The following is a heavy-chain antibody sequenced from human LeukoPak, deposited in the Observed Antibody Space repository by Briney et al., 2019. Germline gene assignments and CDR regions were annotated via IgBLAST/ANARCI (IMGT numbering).Heavy chain of an antibody. J-gene: IGHJ4*02. V-gene: IGHV4-34*01. CDR3: ARNGVPYSSSWLDY. CDR1: GGSFSGYY. CDR2: INHSGST. Sequence: PSETLSLTCAVYGGSFSGYYWSWIRQPPGKGLEWIGEINHSGSTNYNPSLKSRVTISVDTSKNQFSLKLSSVTAADTAVYHCARNGVPYSSSWLDYWGQGTLVTVSP. D-gene: IGHD6-13*01.